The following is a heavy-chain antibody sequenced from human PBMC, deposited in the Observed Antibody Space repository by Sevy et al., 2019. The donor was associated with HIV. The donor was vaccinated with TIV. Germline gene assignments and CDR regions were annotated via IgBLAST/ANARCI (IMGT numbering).Heavy chain of an antibody. CDR2: ISHDGINE. Sequence: GGSLRLSCTGSGFSFSYYGIHWVRQAPGKGLDWVALISHDGINEYYADSVKGRFTISRDNSKNTVYLEMNRLRNEDTAIYFGANAYSGSYSHSYLYALDVWGQGTTVTVSS. CDR3: ANAYSGSYSHSYLYALDV. CDR1: GFSFSYYG. D-gene: IGHD1-26*01. J-gene: IGHJ6*02. V-gene: IGHV3-30*18.